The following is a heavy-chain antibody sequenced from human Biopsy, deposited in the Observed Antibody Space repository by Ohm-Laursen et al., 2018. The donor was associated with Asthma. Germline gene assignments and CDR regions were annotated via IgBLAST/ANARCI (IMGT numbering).Heavy chain of an antibody. CDR3: AGAVSSISYWYFDL. V-gene: IGHV4-39*02. CDR1: GDAMSTSGSY. CDR2: IYYSGRT. J-gene: IGHJ2*01. D-gene: IGHD6-6*01. Sequence: SETLSLTCIVSGDAMSTSGSYWGWIRQSPGKGLEWIGSIYYSGRTYYNPSLESRVTISADTSKNHFSLKVTSVTAADTAVYYCAGAVSSISYWYFDLWGRGDLVTVSS.